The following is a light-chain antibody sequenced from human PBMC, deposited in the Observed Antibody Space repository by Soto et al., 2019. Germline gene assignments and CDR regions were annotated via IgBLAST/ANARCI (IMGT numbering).Light chain of an antibody. V-gene: IGKV3-20*01. CDR1: QSVSSSY. CDR2: GAS. CDR3: QQYGSSFT. Sequence: EIVLTQSPGTLSLSPGERATLSSRASQSVSSSYLAWYQQTPGQAPGLLIYGASSRATGIPDRFSGSGSGTDFTLTISRLEPEDFAVYYCQQYGSSFTFGPGTKVDIK. J-gene: IGKJ3*01.